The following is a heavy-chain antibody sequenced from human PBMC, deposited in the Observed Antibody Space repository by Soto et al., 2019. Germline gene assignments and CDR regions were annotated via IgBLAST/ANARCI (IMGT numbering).Heavy chain of an antibody. Sequence: SVKVSCKASGDTFHNYAVSWVRQAPVQGLEWMGGIIPMFETVNYAQRFQGRLTIAADGSTSTAYMELTSLTSADTAIYFCARGLRTGNYGMDVWGQGTTVTVSS. CDR1: GDTFHNYA. V-gene: IGHV1-69*13. CDR2: IIPMFETV. J-gene: IGHJ6*02. CDR3: ARGLRTGNYGMDV. D-gene: IGHD2-15*01.